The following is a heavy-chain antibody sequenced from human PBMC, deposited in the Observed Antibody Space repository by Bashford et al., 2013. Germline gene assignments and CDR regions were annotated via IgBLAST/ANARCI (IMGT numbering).Heavy chain of an antibody. CDR2: LYRWYH. J-gene: IGHJ4*02. V-gene: IGHV3-53*01. Sequence: GSLRLSCAASGFTVRNNYMSWVRQAPGKGLEWVSVYLYRWYHILRRLREGPIHHLQRQFQDTLYLQMNSLRAEDTAVYYCATNYYDSGGYYYPFDYWGQGTLVTVSS. CDR3: ATNYYDSGGYYYPFDY. D-gene: IGHD3-22*01. CDR1: GFTVRNNY.